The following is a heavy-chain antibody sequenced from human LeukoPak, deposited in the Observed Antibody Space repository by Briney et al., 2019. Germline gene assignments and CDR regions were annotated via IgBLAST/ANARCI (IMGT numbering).Heavy chain of an antibody. CDR2: ISYDGNNK. J-gene: IGHJ4*02. V-gene: IGHV3-30*04. D-gene: IGHD4-17*01. CDR1: RFTFSNYA. CDR3: AKDTDYGDYDGVGLIDY. Sequence: GGSLRLSCAASRFTFSNYAMHWVRQAPGKGLEWVAVISYDGNNKYYTDSVKGRFTISRDNSKNTLYLQMNSLRAEDTAVYYCAKDTDYGDYDGVGLIDYWGQGTLVTVSS.